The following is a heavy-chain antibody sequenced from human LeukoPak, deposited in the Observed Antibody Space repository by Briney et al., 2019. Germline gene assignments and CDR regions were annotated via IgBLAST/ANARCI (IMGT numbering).Heavy chain of an antibody. D-gene: IGHD4-17*01. CDR1: GYTLTELS. CDR2: FDPEDGET. CDR3: ATGRATTVTYFDY. Sequence: ASVKVSCKVSGYTLTELSMHWVRQAPGKGLEWMGGFDPEDGETICAQKFQGRVAMTEDTSTDTAYMELSSLRSEDTAVYYCATGRATTVTYFDYWGQGTLVTVSS. V-gene: IGHV1-24*01. J-gene: IGHJ4*02.